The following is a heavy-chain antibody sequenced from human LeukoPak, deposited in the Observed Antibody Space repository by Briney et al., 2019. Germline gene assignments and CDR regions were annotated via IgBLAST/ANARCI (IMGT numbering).Heavy chain of an antibody. J-gene: IGHJ4*02. CDR1: GYTFTSYD. Sequence: ASVKVSCKASGYTFTSYDINWVRQATGQGLEWMGWMNPNSGNTGYAQKFQGRVTITRNTSISTAYMELSSLRSEDTAVYYCARGLRKAAAWSYYFDYWGQGTLVTVSS. V-gene: IGHV1-8*03. D-gene: IGHD6-13*01. CDR3: ARGLRKAAAWSYYFDY. CDR2: MNPNSGNT.